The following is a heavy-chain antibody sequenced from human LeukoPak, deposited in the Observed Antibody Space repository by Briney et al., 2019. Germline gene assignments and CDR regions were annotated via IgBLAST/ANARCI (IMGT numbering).Heavy chain of an antibody. Sequence: PGGSLRLSCAASGFTFSSYAMSWVRQAPGKGLEWVSAISSSGGGTYYPDSVKGRFTISRDNSKNTPYLQMNSLRAEDTAVYYCAKVYSYYDILTGYKSMDVWGQGTTVTVSS. CDR2: ISSSGGGT. J-gene: IGHJ6*02. CDR3: AKVYSYYDILTGYKSMDV. CDR1: GFTFSSYA. D-gene: IGHD3-9*01. V-gene: IGHV3-23*01.